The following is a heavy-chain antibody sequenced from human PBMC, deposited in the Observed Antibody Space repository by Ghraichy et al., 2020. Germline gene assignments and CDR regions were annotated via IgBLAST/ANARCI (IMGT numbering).Heavy chain of an antibody. CDR2: ISTDGSST. D-gene: IGHD6-6*01. V-gene: IGHV3-64*02. CDR1: GFTFSSYA. CDR3: ASGASSNSYTCIDY. Sequence: GGSLRLSCAASGFTFSSYAMHWVRQAPGKGLEYVSTISTDGSSTYYADAVKGRFTISRDNSKNTLYLQMGTLRPEDMAVYYCASGASSNSYTCIDYWGQGTLVTVSS. J-gene: IGHJ4*02.